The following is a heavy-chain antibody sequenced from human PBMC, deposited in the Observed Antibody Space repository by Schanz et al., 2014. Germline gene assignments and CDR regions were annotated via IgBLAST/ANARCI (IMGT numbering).Heavy chain of an antibody. CDR2: IRGSGGST. D-gene: IGHD6-6*01. V-gene: IGHV3-23*01. Sequence: DVQLLESGGGLVQPGGSLRLSCAASAFALNNYDMTWVRQAPGKGLEWVSCIRGSGGSTLYADSVQGRFTISRDDSKNMLYLQMNSLRAEDTAVYYCAIVWKDHRIAGRPGWSDGMDVWGQGTTVTVSS. CDR1: AFALNNYD. CDR3: AIVWKDHRIAGRPGWSDGMDV. J-gene: IGHJ6*02.